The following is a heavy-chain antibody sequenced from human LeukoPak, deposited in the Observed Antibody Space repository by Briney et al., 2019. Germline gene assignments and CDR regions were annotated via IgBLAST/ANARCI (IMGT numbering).Heavy chain of an antibody. V-gene: IGHV1-18*01. Sequence: SSVKVSCKTSGDTFSKYGLSWVRQAPGQGLDWMGWISPDNGNTKYEQRVQGRLTMTTDTSTNTAYMELRSLRSDDTAVYYCARGGSGYYQTGGFDFWGQGTLVIVSS. CDR1: GDTFSKYG. D-gene: IGHD3-22*01. CDR2: ISPDNGNT. J-gene: IGHJ4*02. CDR3: ARGGSGYYQTGGFDF.